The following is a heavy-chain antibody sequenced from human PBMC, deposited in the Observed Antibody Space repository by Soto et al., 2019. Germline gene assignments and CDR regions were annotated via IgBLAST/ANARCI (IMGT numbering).Heavy chain of an antibody. CDR3: ARDTSTDFWSGYSSWFDP. J-gene: IGHJ5*02. V-gene: IGHV3-21*01. CDR1: GFTFSSYS. CDR2: ISSSSSYI. Sequence: LRLSCAASGFTFSSYSMNWVRQAPGKGLEWVSSISSSSSYIYYADSVKGRFTISRDNAKNSLYLQMNSLRAEDTAVYYCARDTSTDFWSGYSSWFDPWGQGTLVTVSS. D-gene: IGHD3-3*01.